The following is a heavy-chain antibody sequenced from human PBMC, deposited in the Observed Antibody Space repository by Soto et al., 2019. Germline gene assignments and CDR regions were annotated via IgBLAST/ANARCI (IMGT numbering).Heavy chain of an antibody. CDR2: INAGNGNT. Sequence: GASVKVSCKASGYTFTSYAMHWVRQAPGQGLEWMGWINAGNGNTKYSQKFQGRVTITRDTSASTAYMELSSLRSEDTAVYYCARVRHYYDSSGYSFDYWGQGTLVTVSS. V-gene: IGHV1-3*01. J-gene: IGHJ4*02. D-gene: IGHD3-22*01. CDR1: GYTFTSYA. CDR3: ARVRHYYDSSGYSFDY.